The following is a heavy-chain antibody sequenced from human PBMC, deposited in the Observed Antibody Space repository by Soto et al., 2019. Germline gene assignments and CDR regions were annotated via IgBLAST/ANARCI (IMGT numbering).Heavy chain of an antibody. V-gene: IGHV4-34*01. D-gene: IGHD4-17*01. J-gene: IGHJ6*02. Sequence: SETLSLTCAVYGGSFRGYYWSWIRQPPGKGLEWSGEINHSGGTNYNPSLKSRVTISVDTSKNQFSLKLSSVTAADTAVYYCARNDYGDYVPTMTYYYYGMDVWGQGTTVTVSS. CDR3: ARNDYGDYVPTMTYYYYGMDV. CDR2: INHSGGT. CDR1: GGSFRGYY.